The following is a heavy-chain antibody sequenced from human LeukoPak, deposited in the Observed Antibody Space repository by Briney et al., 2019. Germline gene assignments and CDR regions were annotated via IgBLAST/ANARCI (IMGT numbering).Heavy chain of an antibody. CDR3: ARVRYCSGGSCWDYFDY. D-gene: IGHD2-15*01. J-gene: IGHJ4*02. CDR2: SGYDGSNE. V-gene: IGHV3-33*01. CDR1: GFTFSSYG. Sequence: GRSLRLSCAASGFTFSSYGMHWVRQAPGKGLEWVAVSGYDGSNEYYADSVKGRFTISRDTSKNMLYLQMNSLRAEDTAVYYCARVRYCSGGSCWDYFDYWGQGTLVTVSS.